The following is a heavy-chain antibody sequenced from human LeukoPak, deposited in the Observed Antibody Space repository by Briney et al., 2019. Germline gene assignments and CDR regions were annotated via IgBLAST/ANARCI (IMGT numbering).Heavy chain of an antibody. CDR2: ISAGGGSA. D-gene: IGHD1-1*01. CDR1: GFTFGNYA. J-gene: IGHJ4*02. V-gene: IGHV3-23*01. Sequence: PGGSLRLSCEASGFTFGNYALNWVRQAPGKGLERVSSISAGGGSAYYADSVSGRFTVSRDPSKNTLYLQMNSLRVADAAVYYCAKSPTGTRYFADFWGQGTLVTVSS. CDR3: AKSPTGTRYFADF.